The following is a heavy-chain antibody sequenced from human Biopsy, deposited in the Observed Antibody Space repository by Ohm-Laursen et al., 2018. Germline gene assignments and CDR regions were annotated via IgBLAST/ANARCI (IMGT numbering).Heavy chain of an antibody. Sequence: SVKASCKVSGYTFTDHYIHWVRQPPGQGLEWMGWINPNSGATNSAQKFRDRVTLTRDTSISAVYIDLRRLKSDDAAIYYCARDRMTDVFGGPTRTDVFDSWGQGTPVTVSS. CDR3: ARDRMTDVFGGPTRTDVFDS. D-gene: IGHD3-10*01. CDR2: INPNSGAT. J-gene: IGHJ4*02. V-gene: IGHV1-2*02. CDR1: GYTFTDHY.